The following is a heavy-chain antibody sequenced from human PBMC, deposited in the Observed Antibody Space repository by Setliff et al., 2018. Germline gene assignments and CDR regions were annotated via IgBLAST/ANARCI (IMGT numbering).Heavy chain of an antibody. D-gene: IGHD3-3*01. V-gene: IGHV4-38-2*01. CDR3: ASPRRDDLDSPFDAFDI. CDR2: MSHRGRT. CDR1: GASITSGHY. Sequence: SETLSLTCGVSGASITSGHYWGWIRQPPGKGLEWIATMSHRGRTYFNPSLESRVTMSRDTSKNQFSLRLTSVAAADTAVYYCASPRRDDLDSPFDAFDIGGRGTMVTVSS. J-gene: IGHJ3*02.